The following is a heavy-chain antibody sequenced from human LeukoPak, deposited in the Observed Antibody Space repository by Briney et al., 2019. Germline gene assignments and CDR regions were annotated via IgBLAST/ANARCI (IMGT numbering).Heavy chain of an antibody. CDR3: LRDVIR. Sequence: GGSLRLSCEASGFTFTTDWMHWVRHAPGKRLVWVSSINTDGRTTIYADSGRGRLTISRDNAKSTVYLQANSLSVEETAVYYCLRDVIRRGQGTLVTVSS. V-gene: IGHV3-74*01. CDR2: INTDGRTT. CDR1: GFTFTTDW. J-gene: IGHJ4*02. D-gene: IGHD3-10*01.